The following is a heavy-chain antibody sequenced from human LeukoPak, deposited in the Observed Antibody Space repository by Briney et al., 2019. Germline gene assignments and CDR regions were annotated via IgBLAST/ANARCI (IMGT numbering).Heavy chain of an antibody. D-gene: IGHD5-18*01. V-gene: IGHV3-30*02. CDR3: AKGSIVYTATNDY. CDR2: IRYDGSNK. Sequence: PGGSLRLSCAASGFTFSSYAMSWVCQAPGKGLEWVAFIRYDGSNKYYADSVKGRFTISRDNSKNTLYLQMNSLRAEDTAVYYCAKGSIVYTATNDYWGQGTLVTVSS. J-gene: IGHJ4*02. CDR1: GFTFSSYA.